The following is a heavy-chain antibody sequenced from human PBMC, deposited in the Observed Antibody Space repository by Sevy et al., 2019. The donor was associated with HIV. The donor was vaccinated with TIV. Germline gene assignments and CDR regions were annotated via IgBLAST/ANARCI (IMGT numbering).Heavy chain of an antibody. D-gene: IGHD2-2*01. CDR2: IWYDGKKK. Sequence: GGSLRLSCTASGFTFNSYGMHWVRQAPGKGLEWVPTIWYDGKKKYYLDSVKGRFTISRDNFKNTLSLQMDSLRAEDTAVYYCVREGVPAALGFDYWGQGTLVTVSS. V-gene: IGHV3-33*01. J-gene: IGHJ4*02. CDR3: VREGVPAALGFDY. CDR1: GFTFNSYG.